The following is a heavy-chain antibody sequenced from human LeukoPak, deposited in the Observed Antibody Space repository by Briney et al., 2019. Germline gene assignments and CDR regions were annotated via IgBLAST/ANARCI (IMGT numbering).Heavy chain of an antibody. CDR2: INHSGST. D-gene: IGHD6-19*01. CDR3: ARGRSKPGIAVARPPFDY. Sequence: PSETLSLTCAVYGGSFSGYYWSWIRQPPGKGLEWIGEINHSGSTNYNPSLKSRVTISVDTSKNQFSLKLSSVTAADTAVYYCARGRSKPGIAVARPPFDYWGQGTLVTVSS. V-gene: IGHV4-34*01. J-gene: IGHJ4*02. CDR1: GGSFSGYY.